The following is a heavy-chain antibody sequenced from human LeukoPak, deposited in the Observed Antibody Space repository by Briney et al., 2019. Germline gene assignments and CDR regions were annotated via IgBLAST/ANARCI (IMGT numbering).Heavy chain of an antibody. D-gene: IGHD3/OR15-3a*01. J-gene: IGHJ4*02. CDR2: IKSKPYGGTS. V-gene: IGHV3-49*04. Sequence: GGSLRLSCTTSGFSFGDYSMAWVRQAPGKGLEWVGFIKSKPYGGTSEYAASVKGRFTISRDDSNSIAYLQMNSLNTEDTAMYYCTRDEYGLISGPYYDSWGQGTLVTVSS. CDR3: TRDEYGLISGPYYDS. CDR1: GFSFGDYS.